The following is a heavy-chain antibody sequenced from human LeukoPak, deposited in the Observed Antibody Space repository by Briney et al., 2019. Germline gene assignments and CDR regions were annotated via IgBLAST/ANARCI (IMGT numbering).Heavy chain of an antibody. V-gene: IGHV4-59*01. J-gene: IGHJ4*02. CDR2: IISMVTS. Sequence: PSETLSLTCSVSSDSISGYYWSWLRQPPGKGLKGFGYIISMVTSYYNPSLKSRVTISLDTSKNQFSLKMNSMTAADTAVYYCARGQKYRNGYTVTELGSGYFDYWGQGTLVTVSS. CDR3: ARGQKYRNGYTVTELGSGYFDY. CDR1: SDSISGYY. D-gene: IGHD5-18*01.